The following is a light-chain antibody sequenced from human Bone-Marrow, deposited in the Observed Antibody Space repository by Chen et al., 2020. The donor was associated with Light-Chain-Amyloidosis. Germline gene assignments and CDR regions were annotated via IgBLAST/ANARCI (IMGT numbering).Light chain of an antibody. Sequence: QSVLTPPPSVSGAPGQRVIIPCTGSSSNIGAGHDVHWYQQLPGTAPKLLIYGNNNRPSGVPDRFSGSKSGTSASLAITGLQAEDEADYYCQSYDSRQSALFGGGTKLTVL. CDR3: QSYDSRQSAL. CDR2: GNN. J-gene: IGLJ2*01. CDR1: SSNIGAGHD. V-gene: IGLV1-40*01.